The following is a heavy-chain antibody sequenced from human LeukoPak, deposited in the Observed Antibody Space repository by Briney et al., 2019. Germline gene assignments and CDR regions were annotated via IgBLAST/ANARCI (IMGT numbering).Heavy chain of an antibody. J-gene: IGHJ4*02. Sequence: SETLSLTCTVSGGSISSSSYYWGWIRQPPGKGLEWIGSIYYSGSTYYSPSLKSRVTISVDTSKNQFSLKLSSVTAADTAVYYCARDRQQLVRGDYFDYWGQGTLVTVSS. CDR3: ARDRQQLVRGDYFDY. D-gene: IGHD6-13*01. CDR1: GGSISSSSYY. V-gene: IGHV4-39*07. CDR2: IYYSGST.